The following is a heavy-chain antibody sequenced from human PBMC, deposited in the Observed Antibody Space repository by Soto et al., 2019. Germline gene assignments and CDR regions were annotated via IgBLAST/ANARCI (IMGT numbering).Heavy chain of an antibody. J-gene: IGHJ6*02. CDR1: GYTFTGYY. V-gene: IGHV1-2*04. Sequence: EASVKVSCKASGYTFTGYYMHWVRQAPGQGLEWMGWINPNSGGTNYAQKFQGWVTMTRDTSISTAYMELSRLRSDDTAVYYCAREDIAVAGTPVYGMDVWGQGTTVTVSS. CDR3: AREDIAVAGTPVYGMDV. D-gene: IGHD6-19*01. CDR2: INPNSGGT.